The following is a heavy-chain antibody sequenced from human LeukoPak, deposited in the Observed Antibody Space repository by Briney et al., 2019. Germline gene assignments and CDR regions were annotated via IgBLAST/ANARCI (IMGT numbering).Heavy chain of an antibody. CDR1: GFIFNIYD. J-gene: IGHJ4*02. D-gene: IGHD2-8*01. CDR3: AKDPDCTSGVCYTFFDY. CDR2: ISYDGSNK. Sequence: GGSLRLSCAASGFIFNIYDIHWVRQAPGRGLEWVAVISYDGSNKYYADSVKGRFTISRDNSKNTLYLQMNSLRAEDTAVYYCAKDPDCTSGVCYTFFDYWGQGTLVTVSS. V-gene: IGHV3-30*12.